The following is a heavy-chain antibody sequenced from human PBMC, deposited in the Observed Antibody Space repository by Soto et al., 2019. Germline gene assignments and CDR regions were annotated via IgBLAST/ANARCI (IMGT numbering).Heavy chain of an antibody. J-gene: IGHJ4*02. CDR2: IWYDGSNK. Sequence: EGSLRLSCAASGFTFSSYCMHWVRQAPGKGLEWVAVIWYDGSNKYYADSVKGRFTISRDNSKNTLYLQMNSLRAEDTAVYYCAREKGDAIVVVPAAYPYYFDYWGQGTLVTVSS. V-gene: IGHV3-33*01. CDR3: AREKGDAIVVVPAAYPYYFDY. CDR1: GFTFSSYC. D-gene: IGHD2-2*01.